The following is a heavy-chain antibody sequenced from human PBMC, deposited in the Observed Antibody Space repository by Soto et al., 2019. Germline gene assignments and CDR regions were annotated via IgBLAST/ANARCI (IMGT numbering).Heavy chain of an antibody. V-gene: IGHV1-18*01. J-gene: IGHJ6*02. D-gene: IGHD3-16*01. CDR1: GYIFVNYG. Sequence: QVQLVQSGDEVKKPGASVKVSCKASGYIFVNYGIAWVRQAPGQGLEWMGWISPYTGNTHSATKVQGRLTMTTDTSTSTAYMDLGSLTSDDTAVYYCVMVDNYVTPTPQDVWGHGTMVTVSS. CDR3: VMVDNYVTPTPQDV. CDR2: ISPYTGNT.